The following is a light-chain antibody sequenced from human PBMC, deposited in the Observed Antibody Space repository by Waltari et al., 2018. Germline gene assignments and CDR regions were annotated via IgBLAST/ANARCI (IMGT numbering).Light chain of an antibody. CDR1: QNIGRS. J-gene: IGKJ1*01. CDR2: EAS. CDR3: QQYKTSPTWT. V-gene: IGKV1-5*03. Sequence: DIQMTQSPSTLPASVGDSVTITCRASQNIGRSLVWYQQKPGKAPKLLIYEASSLQFGFPSRFSGRGSGAEFTLTIASLQPDDFAAYYCQQYKTSPTWTFGQGTRVELK.